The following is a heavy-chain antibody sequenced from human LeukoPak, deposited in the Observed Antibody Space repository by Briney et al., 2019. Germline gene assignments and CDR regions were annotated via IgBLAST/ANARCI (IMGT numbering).Heavy chain of an antibody. CDR1: GFTFSSYA. Sequence: GGSLRLSCAASGFTFSSYAMHWVRQAPGKGLEWVAVISYDGSNKYYADSVKGRFTISRDNSKNTLYLQMNSLRAEDTAVYYCARSHCNYDFWSGYYYYYYMDVWGEGTTVTVSS. V-gene: IGHV3-30*04. J-gene: IGHJ6*03. D-gene: IGHD3-3*01. CDR2: ISYDGSNK. CDR3: ARSHCNYDFWSGYYYYYYMDV.